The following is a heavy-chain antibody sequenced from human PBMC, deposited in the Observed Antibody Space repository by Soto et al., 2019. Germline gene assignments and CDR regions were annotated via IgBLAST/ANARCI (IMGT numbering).Heavy chain of an antibody. Sequence: EVQLLESGGGLVXPGGSLXLSCAASGFPLSXYGMTWVRQAPGKGLEWVSAITGTGGNTYYVDSVKGRFTSSRDNSENMLYLQVNSLRVEDKAVYYCARIRGYWYGLDVWGQGTTVTVSS. CDR2: ITGTGGNT. J-gene: IGHJ6*02. CDR1: GFPLSXYG. CDR3: ARIRGYWYGLDV. V-gene: IGHV3-23*01.